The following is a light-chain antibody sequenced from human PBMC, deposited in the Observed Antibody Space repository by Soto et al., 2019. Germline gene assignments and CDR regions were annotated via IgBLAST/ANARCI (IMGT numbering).Light chain of an antibody. V-gene: IGKV2-30*02. CDR3: MQGTHWPTT. CDR2: KVS. CDR1: QSLVHSDGIAY. J-gene: IGKJ5*01. Sequence: DVVMTQSPLSLPVTLGQPASISCRSNQSLVHSDGIAYFSWFQQRPGRSPRRLIYKVSNRDSGVPARFSGSGSVTDFALNISRVEAEDVGVYYCMQGTHWPTTFGKGTRLEIK.